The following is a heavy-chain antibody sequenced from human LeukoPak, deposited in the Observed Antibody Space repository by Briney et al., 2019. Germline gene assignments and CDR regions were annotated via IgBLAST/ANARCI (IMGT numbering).Heavy chain of an antibody. CDR2: ITGSGAST. Sequence: GSLRLSCAASGFTVSSNSMSWFRQAPGKGLEWVSAITGSGASTFYADSVRGRFIISRDNSKNTLHLQMNSLRAEDAAVYYCARDFQSDFPNWFDPWGQGALVTVSS. CDR1: GFTVSSNS. J-gene: IGHJ5*02. V-gene: IGHV3-23*01. CDR3: ARDFQSDFPNWFDP. D-gene: IGHD3-3*01.